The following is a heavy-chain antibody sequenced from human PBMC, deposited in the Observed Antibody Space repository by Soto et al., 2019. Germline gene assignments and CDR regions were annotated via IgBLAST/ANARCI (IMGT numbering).Heavy chain of an antibody. Sequence: QAPLVESGGGVVQPGRSRRLSCAASGFTFTSYGMHWVRQAPGTRLEWVAVISYDGGLQHYADSVKGRFTISRDNSKNMVLLQMNSLRAEDTAVYYCVSDRGYGHASVPYSWGQGTLVSVSS. J-gene: IGHJ4*02. V-gene: IGHV3-30*03. CDR1: GFTFTSYG. CDR2: ISYDGGLQ. CDR3: VSDRGYGHASVPYS. D-gene: IGHD5-18*01.